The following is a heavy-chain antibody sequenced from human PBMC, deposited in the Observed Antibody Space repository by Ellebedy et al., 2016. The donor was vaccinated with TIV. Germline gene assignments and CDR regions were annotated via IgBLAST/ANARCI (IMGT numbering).Heavy chain of an antibody. CDR3: AREGSSSQLPYYYGMDV. CDR1: GGSISSGGYS. D-gene: IGHD6-6*01. J-gene: IGHJ6*02. Sequence: SETLSLXCAVSGGSISSGGYSWSWIRQPPGKGLEWIGYIYYSGSTNYNPSLKSRVTISVDTSKNQFSLKLSSVTAADTAVYYCAREGSSSQLPYYYGMDVWGQGTTVTVSS. V-gene: IGHV4-61*08. CDR2: IYYSGST.